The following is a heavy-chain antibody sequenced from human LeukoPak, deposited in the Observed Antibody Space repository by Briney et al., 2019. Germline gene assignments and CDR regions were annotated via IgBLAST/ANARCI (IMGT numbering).Heavy chain of an antibody. V-gene: IGHV3-74*01. D-gene: IGHD3-16*01. CDR3: EWGSVFEY. Sequence: GGSLRLSCTASGFIFSTYWMHWVRQAPGKGLEWVSRISNDGRNTNYADSVKGRFTISRDNSMNTLYLQMNRLRAEDTARDYFEWGSVFEYGGQGDMVTV. CDR2: ISNDGRNT. CDR1: GFIFSTYW. J-gene: IGHJ4*02.